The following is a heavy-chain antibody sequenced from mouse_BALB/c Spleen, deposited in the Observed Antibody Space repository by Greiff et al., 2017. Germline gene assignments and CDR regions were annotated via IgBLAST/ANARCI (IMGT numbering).Heavy chain of an antibody. CDR3: ARAVYDHYAMDY. V-gene: IGHV7-3*02. CDR1: GFTFTDYY. J-gene: IGHJ4*01. Sequence: EVQVVESGGGLVQPGGSLRLSCATSGFTFTDYYMSWVRQPPGKALEWLGFIRNKANGYTTEYSASVKGRFTISRDNSQSILYLQMNTLRAEDSATYYCARAVYDHYAMDYWGQGTSVTVSS. CDR2: IRNKANGYTT. D-gene: IGHD2-3*01.